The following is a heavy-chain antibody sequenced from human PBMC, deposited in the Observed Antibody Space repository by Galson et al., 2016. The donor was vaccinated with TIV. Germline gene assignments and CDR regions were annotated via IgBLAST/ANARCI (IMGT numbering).Heavy chain of an antibody. Sequence: CAISGDSVSSNSAAWNWIRQSPSRGLEWLGRTYCRSRCYYDYAVSVKSRITIESDTSKNQFSLQLNAVTSGATAVYYCARAAGRNGATCHATCESFDVWGQGTKVTVSS. J-gene: IGHJ3*01. CDR3: ARAAGRNGATCHATCESFDV. V-gene: IGHV6-1*01. CDR1: GDSVSSNSAA. CDR2: TYCRSRCYY. D-gene: IGHD3-10*01.